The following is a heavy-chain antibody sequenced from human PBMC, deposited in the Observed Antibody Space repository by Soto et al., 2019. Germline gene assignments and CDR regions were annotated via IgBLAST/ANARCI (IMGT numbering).Heavy chain of an antibody. J-gene: IGHJ6*02. V-gene: IGHV3-23*01. CDR1: GFTFSSYA. CDR2: ISGSGGST. Sequence: EVQLLESGGGLVQPGGSLRLSCAASGFTFSSYAMSWVRQAPGKGLEWVSAISGSGGSTYYADSVKGRFTISRDNSKNTLYLQMNSLRAEDTAVYYCAKVLFRRLAAGPRGMDVWGQGTTVTVSS. D-gene: IGHD6-13*01. CDR3: AKVLFRRLAAGPRGMDV.